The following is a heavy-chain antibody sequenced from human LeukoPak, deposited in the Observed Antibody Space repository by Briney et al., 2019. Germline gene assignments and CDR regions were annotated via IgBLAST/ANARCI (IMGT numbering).Heavy chain of an antibody. Sequence: SETLSLTCTVSGGSISSGNWYWSWIRQPAGKGLEWIGRIYSSGGTNYNPSLKSRVTISVDTSKNQFSLKLTSVTAADTAVYFCARDLLGWGSPRWGQGTRVTVSS. V-gene: IGHV4-61*02. CDR1: GGSISSGNWY. CDR3: ARDLLGWGSPR. D-gene: IGHD3-3*01. CDR2: IYSSGGT. J-gene: IGHJ3*01.